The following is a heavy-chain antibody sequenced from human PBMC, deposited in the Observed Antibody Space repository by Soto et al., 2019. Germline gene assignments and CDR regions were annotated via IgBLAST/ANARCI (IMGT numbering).Heavy chain of an antibody. V-gene: IGHV4-39*01. Sequence: QLQLQESGPGLVKPSETLSLTCTVSGDSISSGSSYWGWVRQPPGKGLEWIGSFYYSRDTHYNPSLKSRATISVDTSKNQFSLKLSPVTAADRAVYYCARHLGPTGPNYWGQGILVTVSS. CDR2: FYYSRDT. D-gene: IGHD1-26*01. CDR1: GDSISSGSSY. J-gene: IGHJ4*02. CDR3: ARHLGPTGPNY.